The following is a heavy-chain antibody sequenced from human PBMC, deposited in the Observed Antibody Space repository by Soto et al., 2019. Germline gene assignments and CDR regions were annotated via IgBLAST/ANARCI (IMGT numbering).Heavy chain of an antibody. J-gene: IGHJ6*02. CDR1: GFTVSSNY. V-gene: IGHV3-53*01. CDR3: ARDLRTLYGVDV. CDR2: IYSGDNT. Sequence: EVQLVESGGGLIQPGGSLRLSCAASGFTVSSNYMSWVRQAPGKGLEWVSVIYSGDNTYYADSVKGRFTISRDNSKNTMYLQMNSLRAGETAVYYSARDLRTLYGVDVWGQGTRVTVSS.